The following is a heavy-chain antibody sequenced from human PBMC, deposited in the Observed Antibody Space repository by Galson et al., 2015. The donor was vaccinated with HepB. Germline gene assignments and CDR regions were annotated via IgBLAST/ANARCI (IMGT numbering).Heavy chain of an antibody. CDR3: AWLWTSHGDAFDI. V-gene: IGHV1-18*01. CDR2: ISAYNGNT. D-gene: IGHD2-21*01. Sequence: SVKVSCKASGYTFTSYGISWVRQAPGQGLEWMGWISAYNGNTNHAQKFQGRVTMTRDTSTSTVYMELSSLRSEDTAVYYCAWLWTSHGDAFDIWGQGTMVTVSS. CDR1: GYTFTSYG. J-gene: IGHJ3*02.